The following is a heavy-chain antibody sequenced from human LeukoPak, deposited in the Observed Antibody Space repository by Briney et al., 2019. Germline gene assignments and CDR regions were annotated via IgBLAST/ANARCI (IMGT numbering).Heavy chain of an antibody. D-gene: IGHD3-10*01. J-gene: IGHJ6*03. CDR3: ARLTKNDSGSYRFGKKKRGYMDV. CDR2: INHSGST. CDR1: GGSFSGYY. V-gene: IGHV4-34*01. Sequence: SETLSLTCAVYGGSFSGYYWSWIRQPPGKWLEWIGEINHSGSTNYNPSLKSRVTISVHTSKNQFSLKLSSVTAADTAVYYCARLTKNDSGSYRFGKKKRGYMDVWGKGTTVTISS.